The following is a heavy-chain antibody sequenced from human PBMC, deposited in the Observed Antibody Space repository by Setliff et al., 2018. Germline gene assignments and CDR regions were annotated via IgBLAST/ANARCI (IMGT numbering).Heavy chain of an antibody. CDR1: GGSFSGYY. V-gene: IGHV4-34*01. CDR2: INHSGST. D-gene: IGHD5-12*01. Sequence: PSETLSLTCAVYGGSFSGYYWSWIRQPPGKGLEWIGEINHSGSTNYNPSLKSRVTISVDTSENQFSLKLSSVTAADTAVYYCARGGYSRGPPVYYFDYWGQGTLVTVS. CDR3: ARGGYSRGPPVYYFDY. J-gene: IGHJ4*02.